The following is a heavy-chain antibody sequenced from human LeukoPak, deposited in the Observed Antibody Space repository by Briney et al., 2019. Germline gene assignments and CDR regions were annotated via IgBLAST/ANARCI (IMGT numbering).Heavy chain of an antibody. CDR2: IYYSGST. V-gene: IGHV4-31*03. J-gene: IGHJ4*02. CDR3: ARALGRYCSSTSCYGYYFDY. D-gene: IGHD2-2*01. Sequence: PSQTLSLTCTVSGGSISSGGYYWSWIRQHPGKGLEWTGYIYYSGSTYYNPSLKSRVTISVDTSKNQFSLKLSSVTAADTAVYYCARALGRYCSSTSCYGYYFDYWGQGTLVTVSS. CDR1: GGSISSGGYY.